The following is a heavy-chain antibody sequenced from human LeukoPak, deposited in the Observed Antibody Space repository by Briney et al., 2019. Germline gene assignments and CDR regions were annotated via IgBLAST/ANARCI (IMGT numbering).Heavy chain of an antibody. CDR1: GFTFSGFA. D-gene: IGHD5-18*01. J-gene: IGHJ4*02. CDR2: ISSNGGGT. Sequence: GGSLRLSCAASGFTFSGFAMSWVRQAPGKGLEYVSGISSNGGGTYYANSVRGRFTISRDNSKNTLYLQVGSLRVEDMGVYYCARITEGYSYGGYFDYWGQGTLVTVSS. V-gene: IGHV3-64*01. CDR3: ARITEGYSYGGYFDY.